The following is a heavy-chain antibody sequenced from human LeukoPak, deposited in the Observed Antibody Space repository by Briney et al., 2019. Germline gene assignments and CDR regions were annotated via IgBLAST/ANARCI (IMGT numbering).Heavy chain of an antibody. V-gene: IGHV4-4*02. D-gene: IGHD3-22*01. Sequence: SETLSLTCTVSGDSLNSLDLWSWVRQPPGKGLEWIGEMYLSGTTHSNPSVKSRVTISIDKSKNQFFLNLSSVTAADTAVYYCAGLVGRYSSGLYYYYFDYWGQGTLVTVSS. CDR2: MYLSGTT. CDR1: GDSLNSLDL. CDR3: AGLVGRYSSGLYYYYFDY. J-gene: IGHJ4*02.